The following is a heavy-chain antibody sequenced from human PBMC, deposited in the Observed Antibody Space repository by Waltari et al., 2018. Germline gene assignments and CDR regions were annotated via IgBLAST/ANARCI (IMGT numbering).Heavy chain of an antibody. D-gene: IGHD4-17*01. J-gene: IGHJ5*02. CDR2: IYYSGRT. V-gene: IGHV4-39*07. Sequence: QLQLQESGPGLVKPSETLSLTCTVSGGSISSSSYYWGWIRQPPGKGLEWIGSIYYSGRTYYNPSLKSRVTIAVDTSKNQFSLKLSSVTAADTAVYYCARDSPVTKPPNWFDPWGQGTLVTVSS. CDR1: GGSISSSSYY. CDR3: ARDSPVTKPPNWFDP.